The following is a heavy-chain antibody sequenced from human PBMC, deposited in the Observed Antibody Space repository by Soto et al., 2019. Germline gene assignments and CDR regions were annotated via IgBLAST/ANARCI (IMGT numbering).Heavy chain of an antibody. J-gene: IGHJ4*02. CDR3: ARLSSIDSSGYYLDY. CDR1: GGSISSGDYY. D-gene: IGHD3-22*01. Sequence: SETLSLTCTVSGGSISSGDYYWSWIRQHPGKGLEWIGYIYYSGSTHYSSSLKSRVTMSIDTSKNQFPLKLTSVTAADTAVYYCARLSSIDSSGYYLDYWGQGTLVTVS. V-gene: IGHV4-31*03. CDR2: IYYSGST.